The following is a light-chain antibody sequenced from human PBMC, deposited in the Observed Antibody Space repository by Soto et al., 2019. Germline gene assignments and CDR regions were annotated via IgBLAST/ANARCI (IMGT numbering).Light chain of an antibody. V-gene: IGKV3-11*01. CDR3: QHCRNIFT. Sequence: EIVLTQSPATLSLSPGETATLSCGASESVSTYLAWYQQKPGQAPRLLIYDASHRATGTPARFSGSGSMTDFTLTISSLEPEDSAGYYCQHCRNIFTFGPGTKVEIK. J-gene: IGKJ3*01. CDR2: DAS. CDR1: ESVSTY.